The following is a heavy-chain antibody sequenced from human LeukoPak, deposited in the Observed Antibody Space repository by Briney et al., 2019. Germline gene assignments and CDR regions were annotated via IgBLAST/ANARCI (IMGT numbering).Heavy chain of an antibody. Sequence: GGSLRLSCAASGFTFSSYWMSWVRQAPGKGLEWVSAISGSGGSTYYADSVKGRLTISRDNSKNTLYLQMNSLRAEDTAVYYCAKETKITMIVVEYYYGMDVWGQGTTVTVSS. CDR2: ISGSGGST. J-gene: IGHJ6*02. CDR1: GFTFSSYW. D-gene: IGHD3-22*01. CDR3: AKETKITMIVVEYYYGMDV. V-gene: IGHV3-23*01.